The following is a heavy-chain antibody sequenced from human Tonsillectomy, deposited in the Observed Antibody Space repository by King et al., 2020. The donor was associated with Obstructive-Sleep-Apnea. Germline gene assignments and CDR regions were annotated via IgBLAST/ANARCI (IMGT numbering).Heavy chain of an antibody. V-gene: IGHV3-9*01. Sequence: EVQLVESGGGLVQPGRSLRLSCAASGFTFDEYAMHWVRQAPGKGLEWVSGISWNSGSIGQADSVKGRFTISRDNAENSLYLQMNSLRAEDTALYYCAKGKYDIFPLGGMDVWGQGTTVTVSS. CDR1: GFTFDEYA. CDR3: AKGKYDIFPLGGMDV. D-gene: IGHD3-9*01. J-gene: IGHJ6*02. CDR2: ISWNSGSI.